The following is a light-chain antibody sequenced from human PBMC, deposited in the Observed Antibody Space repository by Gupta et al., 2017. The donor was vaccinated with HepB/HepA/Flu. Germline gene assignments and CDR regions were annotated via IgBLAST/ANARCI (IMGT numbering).Light chain of an antibody. CDR2: EAS. Sequence: DIQMTQSPSSLSASVGDRVTITCQASEDIKKYLNWYQQTPGKAPKLLIYEASELQTGVPSRFTGSGSGTVFSFTSSSLQPEDVGTYYLQQDHILYTFGQGTKVEIK. CDR3: QQDHILYT. V-gene: IGKV1-33*01. J-gene: IGKJ2*01. CDR1: EDIKKY.